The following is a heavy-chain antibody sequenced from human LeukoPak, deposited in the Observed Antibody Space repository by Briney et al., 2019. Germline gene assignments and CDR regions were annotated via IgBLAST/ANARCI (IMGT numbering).Heavy chain of an antibody. D-gene: IGHD6-13*01. V-gene: IGHV4-4*07. CDR3: ATYDQKLAFDN. Sequence: PSETLSLTCIVSGGSMSSYYWSWIRQPAGKGLGWIGRMYTDGSTNYNPFLNSRVTMSVDTSKKHFSLRLNSVTAADTAVYYCATYDQKLAFDNWGQGTLVTVSS. CDR2: MYTDGST. CDR1: GGSMSSYY. J-gene: IGHJ4*02.